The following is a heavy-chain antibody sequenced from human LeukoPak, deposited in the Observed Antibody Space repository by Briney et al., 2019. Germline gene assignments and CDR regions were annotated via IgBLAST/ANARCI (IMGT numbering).Heavy chain of an antibody. CDR2: ISSSGSTI. CDR1: GFTFSSYW. J-gene: IGHJ6*02. D-gene: IGHD6-19*01. V-gene: IGHV3-48*04. Sequence: GGSLRLSCAASGFTFSSYWMHWVRQAPGKGLEWVSYISSSGSTIYYADSVKGRFTISRDNAKNSLYLQMNSLRAEDTAVYYCARAHRTVAGTNIYYYYGMDVWGQGTTVTVSS. CDR3: ARAHRTVAGTNIYYYYGMDV.